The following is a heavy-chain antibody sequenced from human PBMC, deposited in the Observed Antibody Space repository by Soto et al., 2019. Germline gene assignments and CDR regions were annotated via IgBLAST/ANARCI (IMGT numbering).Heavy chain of an antibody. Sequence: QVQLVQSGAEVKKPGSSVKVSCKASGGTFSSYAISWVRQAPGQGLEWMGGIIPIFGTANYAQKFQGRVTITADESTSTAYMELSSLRSEDTAVYYCARVRCSGGSCYPIWFDPWGQGTLVTVSS. J-gene: IGHJ5*02. CDR3: ARVRCSGGSCYPIWFDP. V-gene: IGHV1-69*01. D-gene: IGHD2-15*01. CDR1: GGTFSSYA. CDR2: IIPIFGTA.